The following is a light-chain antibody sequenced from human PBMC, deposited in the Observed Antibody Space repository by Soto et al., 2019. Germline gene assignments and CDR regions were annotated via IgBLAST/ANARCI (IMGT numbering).Light chain of an antibody. CDR2: AVS. V-gene: IGLV2-8*01. J-gene: IGLJ1*01. Sequence: QSALTQPPSASGTPGQSVTIPCTGTSSDVGGYKYVSWYQQYPGKAPKLMIYAVSKRPSGVPDRFSGSKSGNTASLTVSGLQAEDEADYYCSSYAGSNNYVFGTGTKVTVL. CDR3: SSYAGSNNYV. CDR1: SSDVGGYKY.